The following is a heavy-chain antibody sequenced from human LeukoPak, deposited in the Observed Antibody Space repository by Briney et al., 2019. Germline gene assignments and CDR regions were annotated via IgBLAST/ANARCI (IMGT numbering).Heavy chain of an antibody. CDR3: ARGFRGDNFDY. D-gene: IGHD7-27*01. Sequence: KPSETLSLTCTVSGGSISSSSYYWGWIRQPPGKGLEWIGSIYYSGSTYYNPSLKSRVTISVDTSKNQFSLKLSSVTAADTAVYFCARGFRGDNFDYWGQGTLVTVSS. J-gene: IGHJ4*02. CDR1: GGSISSSSYY. CDR2: IYYSGST. V-gene: IGHV4-39*01.